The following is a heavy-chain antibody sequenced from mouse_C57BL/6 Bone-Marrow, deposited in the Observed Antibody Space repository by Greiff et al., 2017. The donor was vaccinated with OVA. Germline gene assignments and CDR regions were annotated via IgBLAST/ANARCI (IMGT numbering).Heavy chain of an antibody. D-gene: IGHD1-1*01. CDR1: GYTFTDHT. V-gene: IGHV1-78*01. CDR2: IYPRDGST. CDR3: ARKDYGSSYDRYFDV. Sequence: QVQLQQSDAELVKPGASVKISCKVSGYTFTDHTIHWMKQRPEQGLEWIGYIYPRDGSTKYNEKFKGKATLTADKSSSTAYMQLNSLTSEDSAVYFCARKDYGSSYDRYFDVWGTGTTVTVSS. J-gene: IGHJ1*03.